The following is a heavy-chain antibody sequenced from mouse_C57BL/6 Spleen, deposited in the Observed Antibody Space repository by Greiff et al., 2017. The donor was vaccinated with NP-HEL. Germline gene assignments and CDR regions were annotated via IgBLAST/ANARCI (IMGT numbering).Heavy chain of an antibody. Sequence: EVKLQESGPGLVKPSQSLSLTCSVTGYSITSGYYWNWIRQFPGNKLEWMGYISYDGSNNYNPSLKNRISITRDTSKNQFFLKLNSVTTEDTATYYCARGRHYAMDYWGQGTSVTVSS. J-gene: IGHJ4*01. CDR2: ISYDGSN. CDR1: GYSITSGYY. V-gene: IGHV3-6*01. CDR3: ARGRHYAMDY. D-gene: IGHD1-2*01.